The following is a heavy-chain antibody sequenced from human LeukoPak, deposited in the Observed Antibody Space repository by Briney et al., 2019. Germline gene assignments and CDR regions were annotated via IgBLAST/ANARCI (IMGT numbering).Heavy chain of an antibody. CDR2: IKSKTDGGTT. CDR3: TTDRLYYYDSSGYFPRWFDP. V-gene: IGHV3-15*01. D-gene: IGHD3-22*01. Sequence: GGSLRLSCAASGITFSNAWMSWVRQAPGKGLEWVGRIKSKTDGGTTDYAGPVKGRFTISRDDSKNMLYLQMNSLKTEDTAVYYCTTDRLYYYDSSGYFPRWFDPWGQGNLVTVSS. CDR1: GITFSNAW. J-gene: IGHJ5*02.